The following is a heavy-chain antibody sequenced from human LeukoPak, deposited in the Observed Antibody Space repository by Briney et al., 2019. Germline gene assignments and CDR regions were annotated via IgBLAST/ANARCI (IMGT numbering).Heavy chain of an antibody. J-gene: IGHJ5*02. Sequence: SQTLSLTCTVSGGSISETNYYWGWIRQPPGKGLEWIGVMYYSGNTYYHPPLQRRITIALATSKNQFPLKLSSVTAEDKAVYYCTRYHSDGGRFDPWGQGPLVTVSS. CDR1: GGSISETNYY. CDR2: MYYSGNT. CDR3: TRYHSDGGRFDP. V-gene: IGHV4-39*06.